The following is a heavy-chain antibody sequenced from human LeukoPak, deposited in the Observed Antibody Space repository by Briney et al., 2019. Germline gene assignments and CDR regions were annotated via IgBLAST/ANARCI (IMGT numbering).Heavy chain of an antibody. Sequence: GGSLRLSCAASGFTFSSYGMNWVRQAPGKGLEWGSGICVGGTTYYADSVKGRFTISRDTSKNTLYLQMNSLRVEDTAVYYCAKTQGYYDCWGQGTLVTVSS. CDR3: AKTQGYYDC. J-gene: IGHJ4*02. CDR1: GFTFSSYG. CDR2: ICVGGTT. D-gene: IGHD3-22*01. V-gene: IGHV3-23*01.